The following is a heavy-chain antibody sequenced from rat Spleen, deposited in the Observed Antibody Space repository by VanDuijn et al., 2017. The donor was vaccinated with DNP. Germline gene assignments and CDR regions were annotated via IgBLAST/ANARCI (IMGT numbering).Heavy chain of an antibody. D-gene: IGHD5-1*01. CDR3: AIQLGVFDY. Sequence: EVLLQESGPGLVKPSQSLSLTCSVTGFSITNNFKWSWIRKFPGNKLEWMGNVTNAGSTHHNPSLKSRISITTDTSKNQFFLQVNSVDTEDTATYYCAIQLGVFDYWDQGVMVTVSS. V-gene: IGHV3-3*01. CDR1: GFSITNNFK. CDR2: VTNAGST. J-gene: IGHJ2*01.